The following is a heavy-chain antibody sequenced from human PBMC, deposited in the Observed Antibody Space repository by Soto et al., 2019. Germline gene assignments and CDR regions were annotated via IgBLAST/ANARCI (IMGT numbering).Heavy chain of an antibody. CDR3: AKPGMVTATGYYYYGMDV. J-gene: IGHJ6*02. V-gene: IGHV3-23*01. CDR2: ISGSGGST. D-gene: IGHD2-21*02. CDR1: VFIFSNYA. Sequence: RLSCASAVFIFSNYAMSWVRQAPGKGLEWVSAISGSGGSTYYADSVKGRFTISRDNSENTLYLQMNRLRAEDTAVYYCAKPGMVTATGYYYYGMDVWGQGTTVPVSS.